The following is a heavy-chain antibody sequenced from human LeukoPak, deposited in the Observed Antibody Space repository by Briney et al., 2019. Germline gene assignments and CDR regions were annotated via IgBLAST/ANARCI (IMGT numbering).Heavy chain of an antibody. D-gene: IGHD4-17*01. CDR1: GGSISSGSYY. CDR3: ARARGVDGDYVAY. J-gene: IGHJ4*02. V-gene: IGHV4-61*02. Sequence: SQTLSLTCTVSGGSISSGSYYWSWIRQPAGKGLEWIGRFYTGGSTNYNPSLKSRVTISVDTSKNPFSLKLSSVTPADTAVYYCARARGVDGDYVAYWGQGTLVTVSS. CDR2: FYTGGST.